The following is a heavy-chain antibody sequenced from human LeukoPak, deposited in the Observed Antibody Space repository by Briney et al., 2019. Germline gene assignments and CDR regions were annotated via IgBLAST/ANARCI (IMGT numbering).Heavy chain of an antibody. CDR2: ISGSGGNA. Sequence: TGGSLRLSCAASGFTFSSYAMSWVRQAPGKGLEWVSAISGSGGNAYYADSVKGRFTISRDNSKNTLYLQMNSLRAEDTAVYYCARDYYGSGRSDWGQGTLVTVSS. CDR1: GFTFSSYA. CDR3: ARDYYGSGRSD. D-gene: IGHD3-10*01. V-gene: IGHV3-23*01. J-gene: IGHJ4*02.